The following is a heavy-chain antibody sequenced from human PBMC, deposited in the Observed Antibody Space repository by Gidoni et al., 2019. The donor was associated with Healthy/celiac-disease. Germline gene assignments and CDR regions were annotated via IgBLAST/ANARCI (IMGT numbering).Heavy chain of an antibody. J-gene: IGHJ4*02. D-gene: IGHD4-17*01. CDR1: GFSLSTSGVG. CDR3: AHSILAYGDYARATFDY. Sequence: QITLKESGPTLVKPTQTLTLTCTFSGFSLSTSGVGVGWIRQPPGKALEWLALIYWNDDKRYSPSLKSRLTITKDTSKNQVVLTMTNMDPVDTATYYCAHSILAYGDYARATFDYWGQGTLVTVSS. V-gene: IGHV2-5*01. CDR2: IYWNDDK.